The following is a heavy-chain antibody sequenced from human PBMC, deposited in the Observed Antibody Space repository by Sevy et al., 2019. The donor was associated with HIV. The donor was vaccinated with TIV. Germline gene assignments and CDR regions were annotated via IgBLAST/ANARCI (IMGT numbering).Heavy chain of an antibody. J-gene: IGHJ5*02. Sequence: SETLSLTCAVSGYSISSGYYWGWIRQPPGKGLEWIGSIYHSGSTYYNPSLKSRVTISVDTSKNQFSLKLSSVTAADTAVYYCARDHVGEWGVVATAYNWFDPWGQRTLVTVSS. D-gene: IGHD2-15*01. V-gene: IGHV4-38-2*02. CDR2: IYHSGST. CDR1: GYSISSGYY. CDR3: ARDHVGEWGVVATAYNWFDP.